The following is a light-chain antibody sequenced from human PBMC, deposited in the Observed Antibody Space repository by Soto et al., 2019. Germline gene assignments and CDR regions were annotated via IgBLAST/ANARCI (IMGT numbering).Light chain of an antibody. CDR3: QQYNNWPPWT. J-gene: IGKJ1*01. Sequence: EVVMTQSPATLSVSPGERATLSCRASQSISSDVAWYQQKPGQAPRLLIYGASTRASDIPARFSGSGSGTEFTLTISILQSEDFAVYYCQQYNNWPPWTFGQGTKVEFK. CDR2: GAS. CDR1: QSISSD. V-gene: IGKV3-15*01.